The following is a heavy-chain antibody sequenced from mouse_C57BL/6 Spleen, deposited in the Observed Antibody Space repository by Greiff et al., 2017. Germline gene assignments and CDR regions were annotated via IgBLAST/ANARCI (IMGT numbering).Heavy chain of an antibody. Sequence: EVQLQQSGPELVKPGASVKISCKASGYSFTGYYMNWVKQSPEKSLEWIGEINPSNGGTTYNQKFKAKATLTVNKSSSTAYMQLKSLTSEDSAVYYCAIITTALDVWGTGTTVTVSS. CDR2: INPSNGGT. CDR1: GYSFTGYY. D-gene: IGHD1-1*01. J-gene: IGHJ1*03. V-gene: IGHV1-42*01. CDR3: AIITTALDV.